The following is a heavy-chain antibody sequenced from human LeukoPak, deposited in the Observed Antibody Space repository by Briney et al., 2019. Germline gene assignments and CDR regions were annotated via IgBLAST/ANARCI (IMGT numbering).Heavy chain of an antibody. D-gene: IGHD1-26*01. V-gene: IGHV3-53*01. J-gene: IGHJ4*02. CDR1: GFTVSSNSSNY. CDR2: IYSGGRT. CDR3: AKAGGFSGSYD. Sequence: PGGSLRLSCAASGFTVSSNSSNYMNWVRQAPGKGLEWVSVIYSGGRTYYADSVKGRFTISRDNSKNTLYLQMNSLRAEDTAVYYCAKAGGFSGSYDWGQGTLVTVSS.